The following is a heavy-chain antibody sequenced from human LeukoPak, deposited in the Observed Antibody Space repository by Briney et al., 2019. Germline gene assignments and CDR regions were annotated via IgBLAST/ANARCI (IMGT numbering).Heavy chain of an antibody. V-gene: IGHV4-59*06. CDR1: GGSISSYY. D-gene: IGHD3-22*01. CDR3: ARAPYYYDSSGYYRPVEIDY. Sequence: SETLSLTCTVSGGSISSYYWSWIRQHPGKGLEWIGYIYYSGSTYYNPSLKSRVTISVDTSKNQFSLKLSSVTVADTAVYYCARAPYYYDSSGYYRPVEIDYWGQGTLVTVSS. J-gene: IGHJ4*02. CDR2: IYYSGST.